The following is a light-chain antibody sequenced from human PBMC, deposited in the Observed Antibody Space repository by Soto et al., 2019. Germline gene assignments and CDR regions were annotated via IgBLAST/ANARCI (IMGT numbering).Light chain of an antibody. V-gene: IGLV1-40*01. CDR2: GNS. CDR3: QSYASSLSGSV. J-gene: IGLJ3*02. CDR1: SSNIGAGYD. Sequence: QSVLTQPHSVSGAQGQRVPISCTGSSSNIGAGYDVHWYQQLPGTAPKILIYGNSNRPSGVPDRFSGSKSGTSSSLAITGLQAEYEADYYCQSYASSLSGSVFGGGTKVTVL.